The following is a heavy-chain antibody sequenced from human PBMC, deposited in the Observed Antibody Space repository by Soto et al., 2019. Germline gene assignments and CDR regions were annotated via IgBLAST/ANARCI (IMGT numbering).Heavy chain of an antibody. D-gene: IGHD3-16*01. CDR2: IYYSGST. J-gene: IGHJ4*02. Sequence: QVQLQESGPGLVKPSQTLSLTCTVSGGSISSADYYWSWIRQPPGKGLEWIGYIYYSGSTYYNPSLKSRVTISQDTSNNQFSLKLISVTASDTAVYYCARVYYDYVWGSTTDYWGQGTLVTVSS. CDR3: ARVYYDYVWGSTTDY. CDR1: GGSISSADYY. V-gene: IGHV4-30-4*01.